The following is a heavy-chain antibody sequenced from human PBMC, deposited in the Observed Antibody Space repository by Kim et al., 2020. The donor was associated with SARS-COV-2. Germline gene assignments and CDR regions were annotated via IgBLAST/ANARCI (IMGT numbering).Heavy chain of an antibody. CDR1: GFTFSDYY. Sequence: GGSLRLSCAASGFTFSDYYMSWIRQAPGKGLEWVSYISSSSYTNYADSVKGRFTISRDNAKNSLYLQMNSLRAEDTAVYYCARDLLAYGGFGELFPYYYSYSMHVWGQGATFTVSS. CDR3: ARDLLAYGGFGELFPYYYSYSMHV. CDR2: ISSSSYT. V-gene: IGHV3-11*06. J-gene: IGHJ6*02. D-gene: IGHD3-10*01.